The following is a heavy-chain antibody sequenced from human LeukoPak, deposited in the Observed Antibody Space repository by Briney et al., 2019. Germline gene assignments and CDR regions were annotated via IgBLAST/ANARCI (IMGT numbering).Heavy chain of an antibody. CDR1: GYSISSGYY. Sequence: SETLSLTCIVSGYSISSGYYWGWIRQPPGKGLEWIGSIYHSGSTYYNPSLKSRVTISVDTSKNQFSLKLSSVTAADTAVYFCAREGDGYNYWGQGTLVTVSS. J-gene: IGHJ4*02. V-gene: IGHV4-38-2*02. CDR3: AREGDGYNY. CDR2: IYHSGST. D-gene: IGHD5-24*01.